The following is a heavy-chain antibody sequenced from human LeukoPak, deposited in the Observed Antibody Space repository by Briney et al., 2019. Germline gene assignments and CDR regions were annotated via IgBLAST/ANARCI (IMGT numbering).Heavy chain of an antibody. Sequence: PSETLSLTCAVYGGSFSGYYWSWIRQPPGKGLEWIGEIYHSGSTNYNPSLKRRVTISVDTSKNQFSLKLSSVTAADTAVYYWARGRGYSYGRFQRRGQNDYWGQGTLVTVSS. CDR1: GGSFSGYY. D-gene: IGHD5-18*01. CDR3: ARGRGYSYGRFQRRGQNDY. CDR2: IYHSGST. J-gene: IGHJ4*02. V-gene: IGHV4-34*01.